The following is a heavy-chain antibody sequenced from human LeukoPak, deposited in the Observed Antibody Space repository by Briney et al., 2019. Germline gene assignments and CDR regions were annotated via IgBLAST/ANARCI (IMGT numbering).Heavy chain of an antibody. Sequence: PSETLSLTCAVSGYSISSGYYWGWIRQPPGKGLEWIGSIYYSGSTYYNPSLKSRATISVDTSKNQFSLKLSSVTAADTAVYYCARQKGIAAADYWGQGTLVTVSS. CDR2: IYYSGST. CDR3: ARQKGIAAADY. V-gene: IGHV4-38-2*01. CDR1: GYSISSGYY. D-gene: IGHD6-13*01. J-gene: IGHJ4*02.